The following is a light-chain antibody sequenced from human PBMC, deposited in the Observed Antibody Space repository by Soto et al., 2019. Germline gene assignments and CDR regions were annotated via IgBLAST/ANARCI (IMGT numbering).Light chain of an antibody. CDR3: AAWDDSLNGYV. Sequence: QYVLTQPTSASGAPGRGVTISCSGSSSNIGSNTVNWYQQLPGTAPKLLIYSNNQRPSGVPDRFSGSKSGTSASLAISGLQSEDEADYYCAAWDDSLNGYVFGTGTKVTVL. V-gene: IGLV1-44*01. CDR2: SNN. CDR1: SSNIGSNT. J-gene: IGLJ1*01.